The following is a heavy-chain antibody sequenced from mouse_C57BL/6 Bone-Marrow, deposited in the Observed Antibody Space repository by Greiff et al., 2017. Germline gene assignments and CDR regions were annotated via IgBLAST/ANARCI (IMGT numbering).Heavy chain of an antibody. D-gene: IGHD1-1*01. CDR2: ISYDGSN. J-gene: IGHJ1*03. CDR1: GYSITSGYY. CDR3: ARGGTTVVGYFDV. Sequence: DVKLVESGPGLVKPSQSLSLTCSVTGYSITSGYYWNWIRQFPGNKLEWMGYISYDGSNNYNPSLKNRISITRDTSKNQFFLKLNSVTTEDTATYYCARGGTTVVGYFDVWGTGTTVTVSS. V-gene: IGHV3-6*01.